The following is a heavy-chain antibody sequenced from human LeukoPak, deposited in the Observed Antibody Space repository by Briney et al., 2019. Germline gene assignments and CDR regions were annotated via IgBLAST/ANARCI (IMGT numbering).Heavy chain of an antibody. Sequence: GGSLRLSCTASGFTVSSNYMSWVRQAPGKGLEWVSVIYSGGSTYYADSVKGRFTISRDNDKNSLYLQMNSLRAEDTAVYYCARDGMVRGVFDYWGQGTLVTVSS. V-gene: IGHV3-66*01. CDR3: ARDGMVRGVFDY. CDR2: IYSGGST. CDR1: GFTVSSNY. D-gene: IGHD3-10*01. J-gene: IGHJ4*02.